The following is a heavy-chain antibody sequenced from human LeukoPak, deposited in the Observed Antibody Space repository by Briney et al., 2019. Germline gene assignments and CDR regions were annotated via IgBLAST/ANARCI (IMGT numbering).Heavy chain of an antibody. V-gene: IGHV1-2*02. J-gene: IGHJ4*02. CDR2: INPNSGGT. Sequence: ASVKVSCKASGYTFTGYYMHWVRQAPGQGLEWMGWINPNSGGTNYAQKFQGRVTMTRDTSISTAYMELNSLRAEDTAVYYCAREDTFAPFSYWGQGTLVTVSS. D-gene: IGHD5-18*01. CDR1: GYTFTGYY. CDR3: AREDTFAPFSY.